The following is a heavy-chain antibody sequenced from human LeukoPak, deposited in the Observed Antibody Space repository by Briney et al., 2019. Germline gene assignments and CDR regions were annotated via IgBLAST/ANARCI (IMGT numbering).Heavy chain of an antibody. CDR1: GFPFSSYA. J-gene: IGHJ6*02. CDR2: ISDSGGST. D-gene: IGHD2-15*01. CDR3: VRGYSFGPYGMDV. Sequence: GGSLRLSCSASGFPFSSYAMHWVRQATGKGLEYVSAISDSGGSTYYADSVKGRFTISRDNSKNTLYLRMSSLRAEDTAVYFCVRGYSFGPYGMDVWGQGTTVTVSS. V-gene: IGHV3-64D*09.